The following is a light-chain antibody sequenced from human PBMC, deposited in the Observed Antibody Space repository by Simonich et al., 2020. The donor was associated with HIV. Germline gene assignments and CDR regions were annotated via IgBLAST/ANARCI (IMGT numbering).Light chain of an antibody. CDR3: QQLNSYPPPFT. CDR1: QGLSSY. J-gene: IGKJ3*01. Sequence: IQLTQSPSFLSASVGDRVTITCRASQGLSSYLAWYQQKPGKAPKLLIYAASTLQSGVPSRFSGSGSGTEFTLTISSLQPEDFATYYCQQLNSYPPPFTFGPGTKVDVK. V-gene: IGKV1-9*01. CDR2: AAS.